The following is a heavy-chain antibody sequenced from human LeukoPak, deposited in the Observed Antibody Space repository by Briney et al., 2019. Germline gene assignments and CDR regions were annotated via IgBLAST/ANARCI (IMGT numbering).Heavy chain of an antibody. CDR3: AKGQGSYYPYYYMDV. D-gene: IGHD1-26*01. Sequence: GGSLRLSCAASGFTFRSYAMHWVRQAPGKGLEWVAVIWYDGNKEYYADSVKGRFTISRDNSQSTLYLQMNSLRAEDTAVYYCAKGQGSYYPYYYMDVWGKGTTVIVSS. J-gene: IGHJ6*03. V-gene: IGHV3-33*06. CDR2: IWYDGNKE. CDR1: GFTFRSYA.